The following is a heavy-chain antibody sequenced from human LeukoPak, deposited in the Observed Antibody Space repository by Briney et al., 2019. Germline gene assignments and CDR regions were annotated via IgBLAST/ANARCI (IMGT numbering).Heavy chain of an antibody. V-gene: IGHV4-4*07. J-gene: IGHJ5*02. CDR2: ISSSGTA. CDR1: GGSNSSFY. D-gene: IGHD2-15*01. Sequence: SETLSLTCSVSGGSNSSFYYTWIRQPAGRGLEWIGRISSSGTANSNPSLKSRDTMSLDTSKNQFSLKLRSVTAADTAMYYCASDHRVRGGSNYLDPWGQGILVTVSS. CDR3: ASDHRVRGGSNYLDP.